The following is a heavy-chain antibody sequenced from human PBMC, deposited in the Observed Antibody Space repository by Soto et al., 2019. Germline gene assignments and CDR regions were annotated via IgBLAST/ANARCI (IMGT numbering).Heavy chain of an antibody. J-gene: IGHJ4*02. Sequence: QVQLVQSAAEVKKPGASVKVSCKTSGYIFTNYGISWVRQAPGPGLEWMGWISAYDGLTNHSQKFQGRVTMTTDTSTSTAYMELRSLSSDDAAVYYCARVRYHDTSGYYDVDYWGQGTLVTVSS. CDR3: ARVRYHDTSGYYDVDY. CDR2: ISAYDGLT. V-gene: IGHV1-18*01. CDR1: GYIFTNYG. D-gene: IGHD3-22*01.